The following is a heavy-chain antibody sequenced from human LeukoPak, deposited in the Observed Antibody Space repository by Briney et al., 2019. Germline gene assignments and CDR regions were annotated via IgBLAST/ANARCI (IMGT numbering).Heavy chain of an antibody. CDR3: ARGYYVDWFEP. D-gene: IGHD3-10*02. J-gene: IGHJ5*02. CDR2: IYTSGST. V-gene: IGHV4-59*10. Sequence: SETLSLTCAVYGGSFSVYYGRWIRQPAGKGLEWIGRIYTSGSTNYNPSLKSRVTMSVDTSKNQFSLKLSSVTAAATAVYYCARGYYVDWFEPWGQGNLVTVSS. CDR1: GGSFSVYY.